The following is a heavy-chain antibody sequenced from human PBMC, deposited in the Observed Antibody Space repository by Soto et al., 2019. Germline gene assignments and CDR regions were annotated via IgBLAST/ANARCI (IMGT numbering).Heavy chain of an antibody. Sequence: ASVKVSCKVSGYTLSELSMHWVRQAPGKGLEWMGGFDPEDGETIYAQNFQGRVTMTEDTSTDTAYLELSSLRSEDTAVYYCATGLLYSRSEFYCYYGMDVWGQGTTVTVSS. V-gene: IGHV1-24*01. CDR1: GYTLSELS. CDR3: ATGLLYSRSEFYCYYGMDV. CDR2: FDPEDGET. J-gene: IGHJ6*02. D-gene: IGHD6-6*01.